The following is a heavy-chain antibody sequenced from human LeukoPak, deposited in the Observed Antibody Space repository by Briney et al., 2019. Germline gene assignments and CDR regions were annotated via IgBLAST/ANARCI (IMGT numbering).Heavy chain of an antibody. V-gene: IGHV1-18*01. CDR2: INTYNGNT. D-gene: IGHD2-15*01. J-gene: IGHJ4*02. CDR3: ARDLLFRRYCSGGSCYSXLY. Sequence: RASVKVSCKASGYTFTNYGISWVRQAPGQGLEWMGWINTYNGNTNYAQKLQGRVTMTTDTSTSTAYMELRSLRSDDTAVYYCARDLLFRRYCSGGSCYSXLYWXXXTXXTVSX. CDR1: GYTFTNYG.